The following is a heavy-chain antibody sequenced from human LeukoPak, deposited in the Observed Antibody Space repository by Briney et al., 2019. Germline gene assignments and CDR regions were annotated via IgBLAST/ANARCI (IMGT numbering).Heavy chain of an antibody. CDR1: GGSFSGYY. CDR2: INHSGST. D-gene: IGHD2-2*01. J-gene: IGHJ4*02. Sequence: PSETLSLTCAVYGGSFSGYYWSWIRQPPGKGLEWIGEINHSGSTNYNPSLKSRVTISVDTSKNQFSLKLSSVTAADTAVYYCARHCSSTSCFREGLDYWGQGTLVTVSS. V-gene: IGHV4-34*01. CDR3: ARHCSSTSCFREGLDY.